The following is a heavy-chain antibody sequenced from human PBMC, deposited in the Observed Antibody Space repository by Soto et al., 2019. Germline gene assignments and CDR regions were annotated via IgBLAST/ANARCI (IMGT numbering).Heavy chain of an antibody. J-gene: IGHJ4*02. V-gene: IGHV4-59*01. Sequence: SETQSLTSTVSGGSISSYYWSWIRQPPGKGLEWIGYIYYSGSTNYNPSLKSRVTISVDTSKNQFSLKLSSVTAADTAVYYCARVSRKDTAMVRFDYWGQGTLVTVSS. CDR1: GGSISSYY. D-gene: IGHD5-18*01. CDR2: IYYSGST. CDR3: ARVSRKDTAMVRFDY.